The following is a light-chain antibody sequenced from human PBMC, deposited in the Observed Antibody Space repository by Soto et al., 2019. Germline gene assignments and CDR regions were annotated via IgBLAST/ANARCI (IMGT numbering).Light chain of an antibody. J-gene: IGKJ2*03. Sequence: EIVMTQSPATLSVSPGDRVTLSCRASESVSRNLAWYQWKPGHSPRLLIYGASSRAAGIPGRFSGSGSGTEFTLTISSLQPGDFVFLYCQQYNSWPSFGQGTKLEIK. CDR2: GAS. V-gene: IGKV3D-15*01. CDR3: QQYNSWPS. CDR1: ESVSRN.